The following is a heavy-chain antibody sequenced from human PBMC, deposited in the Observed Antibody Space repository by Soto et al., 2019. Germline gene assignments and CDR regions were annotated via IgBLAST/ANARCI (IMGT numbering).Heavy chain of an antibody. CDR3: ARDHEQWLENYYYYGMDV. J-gene: IGHJ6*02. CDR1: GFTVKSNY. Sequence: PGGSLRLSCAASGFTVKSNYMSWVRQAPGKGLEWVSYISSSSSTIYYADSVKGRFTISRDNAKNSLYLQMNSLRDEDTAVYYCARDHEQWLENYYYYGMDVWGQGTTVTVSS. CDR2: ISSSSSTI. D-gene: IGHD6-19*01. V-gene: IGHV3-48*02.